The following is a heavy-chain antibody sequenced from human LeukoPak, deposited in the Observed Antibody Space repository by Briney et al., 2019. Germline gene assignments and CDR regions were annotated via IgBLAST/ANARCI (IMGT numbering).Heavy chain of an antibody. CDR1: RYSFTGYY. CDR2: INPNSGDT. CDR3: ARDLVAARHVDYYYYYYMDV. J-gene: IGHJ6*03. V-gene: IGHV1-2*02. Sequence: ASVKVSCKASRYSFTGYYMHWVRQAPGQGLEWMGWINPNSGDTNYAQKFQGRVTMTRDTSISTAYMELSRLRSDDTAVYYCARDLVAARHVDYYYYYYMDVWGKGTTVTVSS. D-gene: IGHD6-6*01.